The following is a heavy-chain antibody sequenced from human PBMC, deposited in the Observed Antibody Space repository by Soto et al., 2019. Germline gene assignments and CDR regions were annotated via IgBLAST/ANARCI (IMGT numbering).Heavy chain of an antibody. Sequence: SETLSLTCAVSGGSISSSNWWNWVRQPPGKGLEWIGETFHSGSTNYNPSLKSRVTISVDKSKNQFSLKLNSVTAADTAVYYCARVRQYCSSTSCYLDPWGQGTLVTVSS. CDR3: ARVRQYCSSTSCYLDP. D-gene: IGHD2-2*01. CDR2: TFHSGST. V-gene: IGHV4-4*02. CDR1: GGSISSSNW. J-gene: IGHJ5*02.